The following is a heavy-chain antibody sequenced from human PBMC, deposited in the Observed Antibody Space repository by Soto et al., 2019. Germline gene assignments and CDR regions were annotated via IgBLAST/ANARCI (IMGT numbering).Heavy chain of an antibody. CDR2: IYYSGNT. D-gene: IGHD2-2*01. CDR1: GGSISSGGSY. V-gene: IGHV4-30-4*01. CDR3: VRYCSTTKCPFDH. J-gene: IGHJ4*02. Sequence: SETLSLTCTVSGGSISSGGSYWGWIRQPPGKGLEWIGYIYYSGNTYFNPSLKSRVTLSVDTSKNQFSLNLSSVTAADTAVYYCVRYCSTTKCPFDHWGQGTLVTVSS.